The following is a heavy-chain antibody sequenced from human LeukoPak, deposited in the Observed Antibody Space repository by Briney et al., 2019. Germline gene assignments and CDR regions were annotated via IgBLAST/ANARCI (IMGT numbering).Heavy chain of an antibody. J-gene: IGHJ4*02. CDR3: ARERYSSGWFSHSGRGDY. Sequence: QTGGSLRLSCAASGFTFSSYEMNWVRQAPGKGLEWVSYISSSGSTIYYADSVKGRFTISRDNAKNSLYLQMNSLRAEDTAVYYCARERYSSGWFSHSGRGDYWGQGTLVTVSS. V-gene: IGHV3-48*03. CDR1: GFTFSSYE. CDR2: ISSSGSTI. D-gene: IGHD6-19*01.